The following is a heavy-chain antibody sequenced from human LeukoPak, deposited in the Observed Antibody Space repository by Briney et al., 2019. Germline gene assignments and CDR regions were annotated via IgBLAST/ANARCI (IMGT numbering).Heavy chain of an antibody. J-gene: IGHJ6*03. CDR2: FDPEDGET. CDR1: GYTLTELS. CDR3: ATSTVDGYNYYYYYYMDV. Sequence: ASVKVSCKVSGYTLTELSMHWVRQAPGKGLEWMGGFDPEDGETIYAQKFQGRVTMTEDTSTDTAYMELSSLRSEDTAVYYCATSTVDGYNYYYYYYMDVWGKGTTVTVSS. D-gene: IGHD5-24*01. V-gene: IGHV1-24*01.